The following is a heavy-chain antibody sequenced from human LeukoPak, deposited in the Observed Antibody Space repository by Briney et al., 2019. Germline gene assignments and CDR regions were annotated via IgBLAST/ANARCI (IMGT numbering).Heavy chain of an antibody. J-gene: IGHJ4*02. D-gene: IGHD1-26*01. CDR3: ARDLYSGNYGGF. Sequence: ASVKVSCKASGGTFSSYAISWVRQAPGQGLEWMGWISAYNGNTNYAQKLQGRVTMTTDTSTSTAYMELRSLRSDDTAVYYCARDLYSGNYGGFWGQGTLVTVSS. CDR2: ISAYNGNT. V-gene: IGHV1-18*01. CDR1: GGTFSSYA.